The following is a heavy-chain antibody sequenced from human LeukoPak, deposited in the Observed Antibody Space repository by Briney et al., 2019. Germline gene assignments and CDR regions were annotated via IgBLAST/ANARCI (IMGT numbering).Heavy chain of an antibody. J-gene: IGHJ4*02. Sequence: QAGGSLRLSCAASGFTFSSFGMHWVRQAPGKGLEWVAVIWSDGNNKHYAESVKGRFTISRDNSKDTLFLQMNSLRAEDTAIYYCARAVGPYDYWGQGTPVTVSS. V-gene: IGHV3-33*01. CDR3: ARAVGPYDY. CDR2: IWSDGNNK. D-gene: IGHD3-10*01. CDR1: GFTFSSFG.